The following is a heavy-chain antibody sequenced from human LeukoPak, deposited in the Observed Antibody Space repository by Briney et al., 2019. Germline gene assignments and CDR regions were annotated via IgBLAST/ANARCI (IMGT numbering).Heavy chain of an antibody. V-gene: IGHV3-23*01. CDR1: GFTFGSYS. CDR3: AKAVSFGVASSGFDY. J-gene: IGHJ4*02. CDR2: ISGSGGST. D-gene: IGHD3-3*01. Sequence: PGGSLRLSCAASGFTFGSYSMNWVRQAPGKGLEWVSAISGSGGSTYYADSVKGRFTISRDNSKNTLYLQMNSLRAEDTAVYYCAKAVSFGVASSGFDYWGQGTLVTVSS.